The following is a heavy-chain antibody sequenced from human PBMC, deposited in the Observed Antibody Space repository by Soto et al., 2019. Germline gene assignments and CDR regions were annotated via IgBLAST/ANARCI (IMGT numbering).Heavy chain of an antibody. J-gene: IGHJ6*02. CDR2: ISYDGSNK. CDR1: GFTFSSYG. CDR3: AKSSQEFLRYFDWLLFGSSYYYGMDV. Sequence: GGSLRLSCAASGFTFSSYGMHRVRQAPGKGLERVGVISYDGSNKYYADSVKGRFTISRDNSKNTLYLQMNSLRAEDTAVYYCAKSSQEFLRYFDWLLFGSSYYYGMDVWGQGTTVTVSS. D-gene: IGHD3-9*01. V-gene: IGHV3-30*18.